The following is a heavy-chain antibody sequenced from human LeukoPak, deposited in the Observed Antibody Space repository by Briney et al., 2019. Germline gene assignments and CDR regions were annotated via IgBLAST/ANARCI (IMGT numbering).Heavy chain of an antibody. CDR1: GGSISSSSYY. CDR3: ARLAGDYFDY. Sequence: PSETLSLTCTVSGGSISSSSYYWGWIRQPPGEGLEFIGNLYYTGSTYYNPSLKSRVTISEDMSRSQFSLRLTSVTAEDTAVYYCARLAGDYFDYWGQGTLVTVSS. D-gene: IGHD6-19*01. J-gene: IGHJ4*02. V-gene: IGHV4-39*01. CDR2: LYYTGST.